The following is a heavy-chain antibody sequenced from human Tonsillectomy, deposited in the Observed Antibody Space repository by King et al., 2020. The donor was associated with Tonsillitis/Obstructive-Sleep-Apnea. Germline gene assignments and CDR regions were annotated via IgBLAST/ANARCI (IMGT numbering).Heavy chain of an antibody. D-gene: IGHD3-3*01. J-gene: IGHJ6*03. CDR3: AVLSPPVGYYDFWSGYYSPYYYYMDV. V-gene: IGHV7-4-1*02. CDR1: GYTFTSYA. CDR2: INTNTGNP. Sequence: EQLVQSGSELKKPGASVKVSCKASGYTFTSYAMNWVRQAPGQGLEWMGWINTNTGNPTYAQGFTGRFVFSLDTSVSTAYLQISSLKAEDTAVYYCAVLSPPVGYYDFWSGYYSPYYYYMDVWGKGTTVTVSS.